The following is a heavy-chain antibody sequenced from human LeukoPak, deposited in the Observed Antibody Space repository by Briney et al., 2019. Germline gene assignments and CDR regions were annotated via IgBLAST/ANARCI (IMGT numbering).Heavy chain of an antibody. D-gene: IGHD3-10*01. J-gene: IGHJ3*02. V-gene: IGHV4-59*01. CDR2: MYYSGST. CDR3: ARRVAGESRAFDI. Sequence: SETLSLTCTVSGGSISSYYWSWIRQPPGKGLEWIGYMYYSGSTNYNPSLKSRVTISVDTSKKQFSLKLSSVTAADTAVYYCARRVAGESRAFDIWGQGTMVTVSS. CDR1: GGSISSYY.